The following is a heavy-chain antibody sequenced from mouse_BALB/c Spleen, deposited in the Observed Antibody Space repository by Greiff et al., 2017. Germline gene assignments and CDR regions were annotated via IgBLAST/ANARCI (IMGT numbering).Heavy chain of an antibody. CDR1: GFTFSSYT. CDR3: ARYDTTRLFAY. V-gene: IGHV5-9*03. CDR2: ISSGGGNT. D-gene: IGHD1-1*01. Sequence: EVKLVESGGGLVKPGGSLKLSCAASGFTFSSYTMSWVRQTPEKRLEWVATISSGGGNTYYPDSVKGRFTISRDNAKNNLYLQMSSLRSEDTALYYCARYDTTRLFAYWGQGTLVTVSA. J-gene: IGHJ3*01.